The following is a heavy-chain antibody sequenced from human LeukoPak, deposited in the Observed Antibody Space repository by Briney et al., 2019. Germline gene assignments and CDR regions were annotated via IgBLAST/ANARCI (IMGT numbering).Heavy chain of an antibody. J-gene: IGHJ6*02. CDR1: GFTFSSYE. CDR3: ARYCSSTSCSYYHYGMDV. V-gene: IGHV3-48*03. CDR2: ISSSGSTI. Sequence: GGSLRLSCAASGFTFSSYEMNWVRQAPGKGLEWVSYISSSGSTIYYADSVKGRFTISRDNAKNSLYLQMNSLRAEDTAVYYCARYCSSTSCSYYHYGMDVWGQGTTVTVSS. D-gene: IGHD2-2*01.